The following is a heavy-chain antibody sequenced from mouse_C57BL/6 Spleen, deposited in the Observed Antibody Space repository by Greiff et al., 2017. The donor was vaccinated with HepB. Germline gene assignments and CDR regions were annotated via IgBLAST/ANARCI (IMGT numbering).Heavy chain of an antibody. J-gene: IGHJ4*01. CDR1: GYSFTGYY. V-gene: IGHV1-42*01. CDR3: ARWYYGSSYGGYYAMDY. D-gene: IGHD1-1*01. Sequence: VQLKQSGPELVKPGASVKISCKASGYSFTGYYMNWVKQSPEKSLEWIGEINPSTGGTTYNQKFKAKATLTVDKSSSTAYMQLKGLTSEDSAVYYCARWYYGSSYGGYYAMDYWGQGTSVTVSS. CDR2: INPSTGGT.